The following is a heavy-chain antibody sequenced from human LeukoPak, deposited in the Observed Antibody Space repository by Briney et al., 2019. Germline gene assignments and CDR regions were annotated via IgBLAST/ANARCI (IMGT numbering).Heavy chain of an antibody. Sequence: VGSLRLSCAVSGFTVTDYYKSWVRQAPGKGLQWVSVIYPDGRKYYADAVKGRFTISSDISRNPLLLQMNSLGPDAAAVHYCARTNPVYGDYDYWGQVTLVTVSS. CDR3: ARTNPVYGDYDY. J-gene: IGHJ4*02. CDR2: IYPDGRK. D-gene: IGHD4-17*01. V-gene: IGHV3-53*01. CDR1: GFTVTDYY.